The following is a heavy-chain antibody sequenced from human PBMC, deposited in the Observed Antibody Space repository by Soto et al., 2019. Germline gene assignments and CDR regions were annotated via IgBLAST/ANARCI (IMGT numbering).Heavy chain of an antibody. CDR1: GYTLTSYA. CDR2: INAGNGNT. D-gene: IGHD6-19*01. CDR3: ARVGSSGWYDSFDI. V-gene: IGHV1-3*01. Sequence: GASVKVSCKASGYTLTSYAMHWVRQAPGQRLEWMGWINAGNGNTKYSQKFQGRVTITRDTSASTAYMELSSLRSEDTAVYYCARVGSSGWYDSFDIWGQGTMVTVSS. J-gene: IGHJ3*02.